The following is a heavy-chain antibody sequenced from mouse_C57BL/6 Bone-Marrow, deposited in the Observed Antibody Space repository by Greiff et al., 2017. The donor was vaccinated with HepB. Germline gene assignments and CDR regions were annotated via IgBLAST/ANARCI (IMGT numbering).Heavy chain of an antibody. Sequence: VKLVESGPELVKPGASVKLSCKASGYTFTSYDINWVKQRPGQGLEWIGWIYPRDGSTKYNEKFKGKAKLTVDTSSSTAYMELHSLTSEDSAVYFCARCYWEWGQGTTLTVSS. CDR1: GYTFTSYD. V-gene: IGHV1-85*01. CDR2: IYPRDGST. J-gene: IGHJ2*01. D-gene: IGHD4-1*01. CDR3: ARCYWE.